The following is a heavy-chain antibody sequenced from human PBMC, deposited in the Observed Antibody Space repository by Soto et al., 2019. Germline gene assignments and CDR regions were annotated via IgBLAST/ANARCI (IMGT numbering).Heavy chain of an antibody. J-gene: IGHJ4*02. CDR2: IYYSGST. CDR1: GGSISSGDYY. Sequence: LSLTCTVSGGSISSGDYYWSWIRQPPGKGLEWIGYIYYSGSTYYNPSLKSRVTISVDTSKNQFSLKLSSVTAADTAVYYCARSIELAIIEDWGPGTLVTVSS. V-gene: IGHV4-30-4*01. D-gene: IGHD2-2*02. CDR3: ARSIELAIIED.